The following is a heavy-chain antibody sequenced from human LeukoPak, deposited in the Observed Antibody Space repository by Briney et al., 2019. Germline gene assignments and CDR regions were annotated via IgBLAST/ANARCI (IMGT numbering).Heavy chain of an antibody. J-gene: IGHJ4*02. V-gene: IGHV4-30-2*01. Sequence: SETLSLTCTVSGGSISSGGYYWSWIRQPPGKGLEWIGYIYHSGSTYYNPSLKSRVTISVDRSKNQFSLKLSSVTAADTAVYYCASCYGGLTGGYFDYWGQGTLVTVSS. CDR1: GGSISSGGYY. CDR3: ASCYGGLTGGYFDY. D-gene: IGHD4-23*01. CDR2: IYHSGST.